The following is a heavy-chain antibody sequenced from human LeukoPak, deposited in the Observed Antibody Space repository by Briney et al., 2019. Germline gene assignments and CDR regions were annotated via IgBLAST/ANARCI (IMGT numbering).Heavy chain of an antibody. CDR2: ISSSSSYI. J-gene: IGHJ4*02. CDR1: GFTFSSYS. Sequence: GGSLRLSCAASGFTFSSYSMNWVRQAPGKGLEWVSSISSSSSYIYYADSVKGRFTISRDNSKNTLYLQMNSLRAEDTAVYYCAKELNYYDSSGYYIRWGQGTLVTVSS. V-gene: IGHV3-21*01. D-gene: IGHD3-22*01. CDR3: AKELNYYDSSGYYIR.